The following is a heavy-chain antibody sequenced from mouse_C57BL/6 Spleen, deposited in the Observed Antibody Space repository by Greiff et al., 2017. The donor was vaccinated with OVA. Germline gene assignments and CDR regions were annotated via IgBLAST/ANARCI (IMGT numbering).Heavy chain of an antibody. J-gene: IGHJ3*01. D-gene: IGHD1-1*01. CDR1: GYTFTSYW. V-gene: IGHV1-55*01. CDR2: IYPGSGST. CDR3: ARIGGSSFSWCAY. Sequence: QVQLQQPGAELVKPGASVKMSCKASGYTFTSYWITWVKQRPGQGLEWIGDIYPGSGSTNYNEKFKSKATLTVDTSSSTAYMQLSSLTAEDSAVYYCARIGGSSFSWCAYWGQGTLVTVSA.